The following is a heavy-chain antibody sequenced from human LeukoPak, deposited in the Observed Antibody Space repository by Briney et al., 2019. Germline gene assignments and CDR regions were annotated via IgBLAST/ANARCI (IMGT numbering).Heavy chain of an antibody. D-gene: IGHD3-10*01. V-gene: IGHV3-20*04. CDR3: ARDGASGSYYTTVSG. J-gene: IGHJ4*02. Sequence: WGSLTLSCAASGVTFNDYGMSWVRQAPGKGLEWVSGINWNGGSTDYAYSVKGRFIISRDNAKNSLYLQMNSLRAEDTAVYYCARDGASGSYYTTVSGWGQGTLVTVSS. CDR1: GVTFNDYG. CDR2: INWNGGST.